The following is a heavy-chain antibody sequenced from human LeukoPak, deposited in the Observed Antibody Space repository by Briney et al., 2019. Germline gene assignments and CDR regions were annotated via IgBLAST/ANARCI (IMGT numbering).Heavy chain of an antibody. D-gene: IGHD3-3*01. CDR2: IKQDGSEK. CDR3: ARVGDLLTIFGVVIRFDY. V-gene: IGHV3-7*01. J-gene: IGHJ4*02. Sequence: PGGSLRLSCAASGFTFSGYSMKWVRQAPGKGLEWVANIKQDGSEKYYVDSVKGRFTISRDNAKNSLYLQMNSLRAEDTAVYYCARVGDLLTIFGVVIRFDYWGQGTLVTVSS. CDR1: GFTFSGYS.